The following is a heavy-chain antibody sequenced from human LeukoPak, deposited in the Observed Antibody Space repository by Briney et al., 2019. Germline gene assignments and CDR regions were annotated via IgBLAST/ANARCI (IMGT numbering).Heavy chain of an antibody. Sequence: ASVKVSCKASGYIFTNYGISWVRQAPGQGLEWMAWINPYNGNTNYAQKLQGRVTMTTDTSTSTAYMELRSLTSDDTAVYYCARVNNYDILSSLDSWGQGTLVTVSS. J-gene: IGHJ4*02. CDR3: ARVNNYDILSSLDS. D-gene: IGHD3-9*01. V-gene: IGHV1-18*01. CDR1: GYIFTNYG. CDR2: INPYNGNT.